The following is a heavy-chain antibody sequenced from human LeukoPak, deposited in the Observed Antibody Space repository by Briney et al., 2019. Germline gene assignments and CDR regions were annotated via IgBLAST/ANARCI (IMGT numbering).Heavy chain of an antibody. D-gene: IGHD3-22*01. Sequence: PSETLSLTCSVSGGSISSGGYYWRWIRQHPGKGLEWIGYISYSGGTYYKPSLKSRIRISQDTSKNQFSLRLTSVTAADTAVYYCARGGRHYYDSTGYPFDFWGQGSLVTVSS. J-gene: IGHJ4*02. CDR1: GGSISSGGYY. V-gene: IGHV4-31*03. CDR3: ARGGRHYYDSTGYPFDF. CDR2: ISYSGGT.